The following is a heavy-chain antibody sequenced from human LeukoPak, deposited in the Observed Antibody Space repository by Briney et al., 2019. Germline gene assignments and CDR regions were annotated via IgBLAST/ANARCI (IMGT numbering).Heavy chain of an antibody. Sequence: ASVKVSCKASGGTFSSYAISWVRQAPGQGLEWMGGIIPIFGTANYAQKSQGRVTITADESTSTAYMELSSLRSEDTAVYYCASSLGGEYQLLLDYWGQGTLVTVSS. CDR3: ASSLGGEYQLLLDY. J-gene: IGHJ4*02. V-gene: IGHV1-69*13. CDR1: GGTFSSYA. CDR2: IIPIFGTA. D-gene: IGHD2-2*01.